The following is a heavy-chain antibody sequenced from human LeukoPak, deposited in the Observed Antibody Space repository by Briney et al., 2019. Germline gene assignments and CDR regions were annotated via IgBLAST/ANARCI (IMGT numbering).Heavy chain of an antibody. D-gene: IGHD6-13*01. Sequence: SETLSLTCAVSGRSFSDYYWSWIRQPPGKGLEWIGYIYYSGSTYYNPSLKSRVTISVDTSKNQFSLKLSSVTAADTAVYYCARVDSSLEAFDIWGQGTMVTVSS. J-gene: IGHJ3*02. CDR1: GRSFSDYY. CDR3: ARVDSSLEAFDI. CDR2: IYYSGST. V-gene: IGHV4-30-4*08.